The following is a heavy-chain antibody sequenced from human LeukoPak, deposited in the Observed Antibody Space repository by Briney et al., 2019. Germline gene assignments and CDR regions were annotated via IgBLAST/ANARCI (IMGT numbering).Heavy chain of an antibody. J-gene: IGHJ4*02. Sequence: ASVKVSCKVSGYTLTELSMHWVRQAPGQGLEWMGIINPSGGSTSYAQKFQGRVTMTRDTSTSTVYMELSSLRSEDTAVYYCASTLPESVAADYWGQGTLVTVSS. CDR2: INPSGGST. D-gene: IGHD6-19*01. CDR1: GYTLTELS. V-gene: IGHV1-46*01. CDR3: ASTLPESVAADY.